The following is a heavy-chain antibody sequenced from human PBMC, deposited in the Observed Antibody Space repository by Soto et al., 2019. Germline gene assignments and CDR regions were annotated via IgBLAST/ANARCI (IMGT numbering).Heavy chain of an antibody. CDR2: TSYSGNT. CDR1: GVSVSTYY. CDR3: ARDGVGPFDY. V-gene: IGHV4-59*02. Sequence: QVQLQESGPGLLKPSETLSLTCTISGVSVSTYYWSWIRQPPGKELEWIGLTSYSGNTNYNPSLKSRVAIAVDTSKNQFSLTLSSVTAADTAVYYCARDGVGPFDYWGQGTLVTVSS. D-gene: IGHD3-3*01. J-gene: IGHJ4*02.